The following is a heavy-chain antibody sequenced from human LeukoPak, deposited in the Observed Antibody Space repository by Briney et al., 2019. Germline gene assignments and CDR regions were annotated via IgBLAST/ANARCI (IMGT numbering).Heavy chain of an antibody. Sequence: SETLSLTCTVSGGSVSSGSYYWSWIRQPPGKGLEWIGYIYYSGSTNYNPSLKSRVTISVDTSKNQFSLKLSSVTAADTAVYYCARVNSGSYYDDYWGQGTLVTVSS. V-gene: IGHV4-61*01. CDR3: ARVNSGSYYDDY. D-gene: IGHD1-26*01. CDR2: IYYSGST. CDR1: GGSVSSGSYY. J-gene: IGHJ4*02.